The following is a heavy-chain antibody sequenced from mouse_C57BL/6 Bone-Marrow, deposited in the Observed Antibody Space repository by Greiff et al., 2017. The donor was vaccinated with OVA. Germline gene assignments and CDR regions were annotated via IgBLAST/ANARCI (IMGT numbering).Heavy chain of an antibody. Sequence: DVKLQESGPGLVKPSQSLSLTCSVTGYSITSGYYWNWIRQFPGNKLEWMGYISYDGSNNYNPSLKNRISITRDTSKNQFFLKLNSVTTEDTATYYCAREAWVTDWYFDVWGTGTTVTVSS. J-gene: IGHJ1*03. CDR1: GYSITSGYY. D-gene: IGHD2-2*01. CDR2: ISYDGSN. V-gene: IGHV3-6*01. CDR3: AREAWVTDWYFDV.